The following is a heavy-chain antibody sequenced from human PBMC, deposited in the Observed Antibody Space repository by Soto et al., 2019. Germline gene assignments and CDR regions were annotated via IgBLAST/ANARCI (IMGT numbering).Heavy chain of an antibody. CDR1: GFTFSSYA. V-gene: IGHV3-23*01. CDR3: AKDRDYPRDYFHY. CDR2: VSGNGQGI. Sequence: GGSLRLSCAASGFTFSSYAMSWVRQAPGKGLEWVSAVSGNGQGIYYADSVRGRFTISRDNSKNTVFLHMDSLRAEDTAVYYCAKDRDYPRDYFHYWGQGTLVTVST. J-gene: IGHJ4*02. D-gene: IGHD3-10*01.